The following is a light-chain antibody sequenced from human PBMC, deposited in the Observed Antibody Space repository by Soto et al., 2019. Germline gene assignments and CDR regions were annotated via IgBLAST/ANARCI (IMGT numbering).Light chain of an antibody. Sequence: QSVLTQPPSASGSPGQSVTISCTGTSSDVGAYIFVSWYQQHPGKAPKLMIYDVDRRPPGVPDRFFGSKSGNTASLTVSGLQAEHEPDYYCVSFAGGTYVFGTGTKVTVL. V-gene: IGLV2-8*01. CDR3: VSFAGGTYV. J-gene: IGLJ1*01. CDR1: SSDVGAYIF. CDR2: DVD.